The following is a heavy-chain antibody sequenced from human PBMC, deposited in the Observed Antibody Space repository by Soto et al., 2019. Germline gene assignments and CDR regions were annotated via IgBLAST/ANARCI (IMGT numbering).Heavy chain of an antibody. D-gene: IGHD3-22*01. CDR1: GYSFTSYW. CDR3: ARRNTYYYDSSGYLFDY. CDR2: IDPSDSYT. Sequence: PGESLKISCKGSGYSFTSYWISWVRQMPGKGLEWMGRIDPSDSYTNYSPSFQGHVTISADKSISTAYLQWSSLKASDTAMYYCARRNTYYYDSSGYLFDYWGQGTLATVSS. J-gene: IGHJ4*02. V-gene: IGHV5-10-1*01.